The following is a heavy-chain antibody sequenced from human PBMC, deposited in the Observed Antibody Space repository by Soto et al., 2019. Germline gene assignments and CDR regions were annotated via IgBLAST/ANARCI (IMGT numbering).Heavy chain of an antibody. CDR1: GGSMSENDYY. Sequence: QVHLQEAGPGLVRPSQTLSLTCTVAGGSMSENDYYWSWLRQSHGQGLQWIGYIYDTWTTSYSPYLKRRVTMSADTSRNICSLKLPSVTAADTALYFCELGIVRGCFDIWGQGTLVNVSS. J-gene: IGHJ3*02. CDR3: ELGIVRGCFDI. D-gene: IGHD3-10*02. V-gene: IGHV4-30-4*01. CDR2: IYDTWTT.